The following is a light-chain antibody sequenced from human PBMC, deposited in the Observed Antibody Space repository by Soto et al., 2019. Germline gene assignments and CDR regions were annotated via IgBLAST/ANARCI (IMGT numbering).Light chain of an antibody. CDR2: GAS. Sequence: ILFTQSPGTLSLSQGERATLSCRASQSVRSAYLAWHQQKTGQAPRLLIHGASSRATGIPDRFSGSGSGTDFTLTIRRLEPEDFSVYYCQQYGNSPWTFGQGTKVEIK. V-gene: IGKV3-20*01. CDR1: QSVRSAY. CDR3: QQYGNSPWT. J-gene: IGKJ1*01.